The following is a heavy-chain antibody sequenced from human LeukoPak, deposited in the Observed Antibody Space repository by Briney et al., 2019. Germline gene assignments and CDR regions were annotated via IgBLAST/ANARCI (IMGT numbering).Heavy chain of an antibody. CDR3: AKAISNFYYYMDV. Sequence: PGGSLRLSCAASGFTFSSYAMSWVRQAPGKGREWVSAISGSGGSTYYADSVKGRFTISRDNSKNTLYLQMNSLRAEDTAVYYCAKAISNFYYYMDVWGKGTTVTVSS. CDR2: ISGSGGST. J-gene: IGHJ6*03. CDR1: GFTFSSYA. V-gene: IGHV3-23*01. D-gene: IGHD5-24*01.